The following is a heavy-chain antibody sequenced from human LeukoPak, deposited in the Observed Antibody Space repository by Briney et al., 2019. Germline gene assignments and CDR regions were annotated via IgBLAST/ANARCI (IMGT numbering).Heavy chain of an antibody. CDR3: ASAPRYSSSWPNNWFDP. J-gene: IGHJ5*02. CDR1: GGTFSSYA. CDR2: IIPTFGTA. D-gene: IGHD6-13*01. V-gene: IGHV1-69*13. Sequence: SVKVSCKASGGTFSSYAISWVRQAPGQGLEWMGGIIPTFGTANYAQKFHGRVTITADESTSTAYMELSSLRSEDTAVYFCASAPRYSSSWPNNWFDPWGQGTLVTVSS.